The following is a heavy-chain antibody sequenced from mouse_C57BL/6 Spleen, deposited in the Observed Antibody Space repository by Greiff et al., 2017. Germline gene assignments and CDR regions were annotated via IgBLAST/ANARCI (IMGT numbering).Heavy chain of an antibody. Sequence: VQLQQSGPELVKPGASVKIPCKASGYTFTDYNMDWVKQSHGKSLEWIGDINPNNGGTIYNQKFKGKATLTVDKSSSTAYMELRSLTSDDTAVYYCARGGYYGSSYPHWYFDGWGTGTTVTVSS. CDR3: ARGGYYGSSYPHWYFDG. CDR1: GYTFTDYN. D-gene: IGHD1-1*01. CDR2: INPNNGGT. V-gene: IGHV1-18*01. J-gene: IGHJ1*03.